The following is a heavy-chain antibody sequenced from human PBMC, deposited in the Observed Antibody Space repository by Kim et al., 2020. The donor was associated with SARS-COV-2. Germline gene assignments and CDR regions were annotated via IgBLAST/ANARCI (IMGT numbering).Heavy chain of an antibody. V-gene: IGHV4-4*07. D-gene: IGHD1-1*01. J-gene: IGHJ4*02. CDR1: GGAISRYF. CDR3: VREDVALEGGFDS. Sequence: SETLSLTCTVSGGAISRYFWNWVRQPAGKGLECLGRVFASGDTNFNPSVKSRISMSIDTPRNEISLKLTSVNAADTALYYCVREDVALEGGFDSWGQGTRVIVSS. CDR2: VFASGDT.